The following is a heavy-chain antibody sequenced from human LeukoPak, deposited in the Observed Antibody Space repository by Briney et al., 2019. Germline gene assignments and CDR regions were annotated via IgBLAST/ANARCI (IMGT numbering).Heavy chain of an antibody. J-gene: IGHJ4*02. CDR1: GVSISSSSYY. V-gene: IGHV4-39*07. CDR2: INHSGTT. CDR3: ARLFNFDD. Sequence: YPSETLSLTCTVSGVSISSSSYYWGWIRQPPGKGLEWIGEINHSGTTNYNPSLKSRVTISVDTSKNQFSLKLSSVTAADTAVYYYARLFNFDDWGQGTLVTVSS.